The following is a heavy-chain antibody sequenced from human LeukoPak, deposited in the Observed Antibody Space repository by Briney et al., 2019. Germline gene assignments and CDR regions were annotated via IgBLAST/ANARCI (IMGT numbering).Heavy chain of an antibody. V-gene: IGHV4-39*07. D-gene: IGHD6-13*01. CDR2: IYYSGST. CDR1: GGSISSSSYY. Sequence: SETLSLTCTVSGGSISSSSYYWGWIRQPPGKGLEWIGSIYYSGSTYYNPSLKSRVTISVDTSKNQFSLKLSSVTAADTAVYYCARDVGWTQYSSWYYPVPWGQGTLVTVSS. J-gene: IGHJ5*02. CDR3: ARDVGWTQYSSWYYPVP.